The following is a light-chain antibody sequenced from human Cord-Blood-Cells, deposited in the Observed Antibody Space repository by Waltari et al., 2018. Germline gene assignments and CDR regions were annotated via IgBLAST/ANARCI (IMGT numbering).Light chain of an antibody. J-gene: IGLJ3*02. CDR2: AVS. V-gene: IGLV2-11*01. CDR3: CSYAGSYTLV. CDR1: SSYVGGYNY. Sequence: QSALTQPRSVSGSPGQSVTISCTGTSSYVGGYNYVSWYQPHPGKAPKLMIYAVSKRPSGVPDRFSGSKSGNTASLTISGLQAEDEADYYCCSYAGSYTLVFGGGTKLTVL.